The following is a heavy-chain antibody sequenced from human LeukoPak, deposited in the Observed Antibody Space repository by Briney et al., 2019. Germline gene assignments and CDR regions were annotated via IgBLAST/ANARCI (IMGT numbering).Heavy chain of an antibody. D-gene: IGHD6-13*01. CDR2: INHSGST. CDR1: GGFFSGYY. V-gene: IGHV4-34*01. Sequence: SETLSLTCAVYGGFFSGYYWSWIRQPPGKGLEWIGEINHSGSTNYNPSLKSRVTISVDTSKNQFSLKLSSVTAADTAVYYCARWGEGTGIAAAGHFDYWGQGTLVTVSS. CDR3: ARWGEGTGIAAAGHFDY. J-gene: IGHJ4*02.